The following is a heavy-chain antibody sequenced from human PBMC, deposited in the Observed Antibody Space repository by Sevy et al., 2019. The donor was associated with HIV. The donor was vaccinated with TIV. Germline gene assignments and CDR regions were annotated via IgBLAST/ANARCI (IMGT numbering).Heavy chain of an antibody. J-gene: IGHJ1*01. CDR3: ARDGDGYNNGRGGRGYFQH. D-gene: IGHD6-25*01. V-gene: IGHV1-69*13. CDR2: IIPIFGTA. Sequence: ASVKVSCKASGGTFSSYAISWVRQAPGQGLEWMGGIIPIFGTANYAQKFQGRVTITADESTSTAYMELSSLRSEDTAVYYCARDGDGYNNGRGGRGYFQHWGQGTLVTVSS. CDR1: GGTFSSYA.